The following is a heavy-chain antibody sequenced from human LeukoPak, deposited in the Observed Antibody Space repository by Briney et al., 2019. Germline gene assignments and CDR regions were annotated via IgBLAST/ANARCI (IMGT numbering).Heavy chain of an antibody. CDR1: GFNFADYA. D-gene: IGHD6-19*01. J-gene: IGHJ4*02. V-gene: IGHV3-21*01. CDR2: ISSSSSYI. Sequence: GGSLRLSCTASGFNFADYALNWVRQAPGKGLEWVSSISSSSSYIYYADSVKGRFTISRDNAKNSLYLQMNSLRAEDTAVYYCARFPGIAVAGDDYWGQGTLVTVSS. CDR3: ARFPGIAVAGDDY.